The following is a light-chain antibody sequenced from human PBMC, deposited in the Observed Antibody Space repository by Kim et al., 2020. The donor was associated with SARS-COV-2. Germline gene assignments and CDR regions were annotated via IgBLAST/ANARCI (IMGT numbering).Light chain of an antibody. CDR2: AAS. Sequence: ISSYLAWYQQKPGKAPKLLIYAASTLQIGVPSRFSGSGSGTDFTLTISSLQPEDFATYYCQQLNSFPLTFGGGTKVDIK. J-gene: IGKJ4*01. V-gene: IGKV1-9*01. CDR3: QQLNSFPLT. CDR1: ISSY.